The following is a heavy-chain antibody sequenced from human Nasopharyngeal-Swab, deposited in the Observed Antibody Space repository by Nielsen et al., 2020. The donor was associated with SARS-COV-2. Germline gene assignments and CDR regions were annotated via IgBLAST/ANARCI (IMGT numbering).Heavy chain of an antibody. D-gene: IGHD3-10*01. CDR1: RFTFSSYA. V-gene: IGHV3-23*01. CDR3: AKAVTLWFGELLGGALNAPFDY. J-gene: IGHJ4*02. CDR2: LSASGGST. Sequence: GESLKISCAASRFTFSSYAMTWVRQAPGKGLEWVSALSASGGSTYSADALRGRFTISRDNSKNTQHLEMNSLRAEDTAVYYCAKAVTLWFGELLGGALNAPFDYWGQGTLVTVSS.